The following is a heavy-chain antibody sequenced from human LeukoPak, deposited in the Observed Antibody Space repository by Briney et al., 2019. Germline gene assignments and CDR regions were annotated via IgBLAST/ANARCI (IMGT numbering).Heavy chain of an antibody. V-gene: IGHV3-30-3*01. Sequence: SGRSLRLSCAASGFTFSSYAMHWVRQAPGKGLEWVAVISYDGSNKYYADSVKGRFTISRDNSKNTLYLQMNSLRAEDTAVYYCARAVDYYGFYYFDYWGQGTLVTVSS. CDR3: ARAVDYYGFYYFDY. J-gene: IGHJ4*02. D-gene: IGHD3-10*01. CDR2: ISYDGSNK. CDR1: GFTFSSYA.